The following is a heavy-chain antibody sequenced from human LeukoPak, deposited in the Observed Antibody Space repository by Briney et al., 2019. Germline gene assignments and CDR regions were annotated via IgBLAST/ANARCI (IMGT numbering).Heavy chain of an antibody. D-gene: IGHD6-13*01. V-gene: IGHV1-18*01. Sequence: GASVKVSCKASGYTFTSYGISWVRQAPGQGLEWMGWISAYNGNTNYAQKLQGRVTMTTDTSTSTAYMELRSLRSDDTAVYYCARIVRQQLVHWFDPWGQGTLVTVSS. CDR2: ISAYNGNT. J-gene: IGHJ5*02. CDR1: GYTFTSYG. CDR3: ARIVRQQLVHWFDP.